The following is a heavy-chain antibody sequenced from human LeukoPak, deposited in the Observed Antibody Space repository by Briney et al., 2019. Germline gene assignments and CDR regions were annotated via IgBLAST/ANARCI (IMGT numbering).Heavy chain of an antibody. CDR1: GYTFTSYY. J-gene: IGHJ4*02. D-gene: IGHD4-17*01. CDR3: ARDRTVTTGEFDY. CDR2: MIPSTGST. Sequence: GASVKVSCKASGYTFTSYYMHWVRQAPGQGLEWMGIMIPSTGSTSYSQKFQGRVTMTRDTSTSTVYKELSRLRSEDTAAYYCARDRTVTTGEFDYWGQGTLVTVSS. V-gene: IGHV1-46*01.